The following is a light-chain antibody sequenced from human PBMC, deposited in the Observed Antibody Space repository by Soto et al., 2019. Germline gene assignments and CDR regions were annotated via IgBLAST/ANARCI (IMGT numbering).Light chain of an antibody. CDR2: DAS. CDR1: QSVSSY. CDR3: QQRSNWPT. V-gene: IGKV3-11*01. Sequence: EIVLTQSPATLSLSPGERATLSCRASQSVSSYLAWYQQKPGQAPRLLIYDASNRATGIPARFSGSGSGTDFTLTISRLEPEGFAVYYCQQRSNWPTFGPGTKLDIK. J-gene: IGKJ3*01.